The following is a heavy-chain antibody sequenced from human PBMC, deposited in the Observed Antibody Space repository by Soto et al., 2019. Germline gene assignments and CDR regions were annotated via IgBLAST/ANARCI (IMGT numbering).Heavy chain of an antibody. J-gene: IGHJ5*02. D-gene: IGHD6-6*01. CDR2: ISAYNGNT. Sequence: ASVKVSCKASGYTFTSYGISWVRQAPGQGLEWMGWISAYNGNTNYAQKLQGRVTMTTGKSTSTAYMELRSLRSDDTAVHYCARNMYSSSSSGFDPWGQGTLVTVSS. CDR1: GYTFTSYG. V-gene: IGHV1-18*01. CDR3: ARNMYSSSSSGFDP.